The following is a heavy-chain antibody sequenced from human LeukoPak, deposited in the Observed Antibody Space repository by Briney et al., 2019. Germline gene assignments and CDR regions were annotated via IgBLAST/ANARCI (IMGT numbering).Heavy chain of an antibody. CDR3: ARDPHAQKYYYYGMDV. CDR1: GYTFTSYY. Sequence: ASVKVSCKASGYTFTSYYMHWVRQAPGQGLEWMGIINPSGGSTSYAQKFQGRVTMTRDTSTSTVYMELSSLRSEDTAVYYCARDPHAQKYYYYGMDVWGQGTTVTVSS. CDR2: INPSGGST. J-gene: IGHJ6*02. V-gene: IGHV1-46*01.